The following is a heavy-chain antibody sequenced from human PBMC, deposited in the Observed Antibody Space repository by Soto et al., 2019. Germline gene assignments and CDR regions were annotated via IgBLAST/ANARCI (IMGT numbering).Heavy chain of an antibody. V-gene: IGHV1-3*05. Sequence: QVQLVQSGAEEKKPGASVKVSCKASGYTFTSYAMHWVRQAPGQRLEWMGWINAGNGNTKYSQKFQGRVTITRDTSVSTAYMELSSMRSKDTAVYYCARSIVVVTALDYWGQGTLVTVSS. D-gene: IGHD2-21*02. CDR1: GYTFTSYA. CDR3: ARSIVVVTALDY. CDR2: INAGNGNT. J-gene: IGHJ4*02.